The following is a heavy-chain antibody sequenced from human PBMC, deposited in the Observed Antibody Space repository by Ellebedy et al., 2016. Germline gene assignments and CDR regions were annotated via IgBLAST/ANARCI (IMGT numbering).Heavy chain of an antibody. CDR3: AKGITMVRGPPDY. D-gene: IGHD3-10*01. CDR1: GFTFDDYA. J-gene: IGHJ4*02. CDR2: ISWNSGSI. Sequence: SLKISCAASGFTFDDYAMHWVRQAPGKGLEWVSGISWNSGSIGYADSVKGRFTISRDNAKNSLYLQMNSLRAEDTALYYCAKGITMVRGPPDYWGQGTLVTVSS. V-gene: IGHV3-9*01.